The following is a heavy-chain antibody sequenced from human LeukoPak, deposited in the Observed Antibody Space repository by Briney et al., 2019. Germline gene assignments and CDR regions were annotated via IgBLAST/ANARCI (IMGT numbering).Heavy chain of an antibody. CDR3: ARARYYCSSTSCYAYVGEYFQH. D-gene: IGHD2-2*01. CDR2: INSDGSST. V-gene: IGHV3-74*01. CDR1: GFTFSSYW. J-gene: IGHJ1*01. Sequence: PGGSLRLSCAASGFTFSSYWMHWVRQAPGQRLVWVSRINSDGSSTSYADSVKGRFTISRDNAKNTLYLQMNSLRAEDTAVYYCARARYYCSSTSCYAYVGEYFQHWGQGTLVTVSS.